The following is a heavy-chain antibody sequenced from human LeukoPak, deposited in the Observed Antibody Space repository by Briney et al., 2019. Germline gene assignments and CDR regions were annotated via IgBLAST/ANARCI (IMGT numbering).Heavy chain of an antibody. CDR3: ARESRGYCTNGVCTNFDY. V-gene: IGHV1-2*06. CDR1: GYTFTGYY. Sequence: ASVKVSCKASGYTFTGYYMHWVRQAPGQGLEWMGRINPNSGGTNYAQKFQGRVTMTRDTSISIAYMELSRLRSDDTAVYYCARESRGYCTNGVCTNFDYWGQGTLVTVSS. D-gene: IGHD2-8*01. CDR2: INPNSGGT. J-gene: IGHJ4*02.